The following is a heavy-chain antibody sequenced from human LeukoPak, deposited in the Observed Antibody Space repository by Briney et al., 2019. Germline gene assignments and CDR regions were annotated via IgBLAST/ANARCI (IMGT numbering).Heavy chain of an antibody. Sequence: PGGSLRLSCAASGFSFSGYEMNWVRQAPGKGLEWVSYISSSGSTIYYADSVKGRFTISRDNAKNSLYLQMNSLRAEDTAVYYCARVRARGVIILMDVWGKGTTVTVSS. CDR3: ARVRARGVIILMDV. D-gene: IGHD3-10*01. CDR2: ISSSGSTI. J-gene: IGHJ6*04. V-gene: IGHV3-48*03. CDR1: GFSFSGYE.